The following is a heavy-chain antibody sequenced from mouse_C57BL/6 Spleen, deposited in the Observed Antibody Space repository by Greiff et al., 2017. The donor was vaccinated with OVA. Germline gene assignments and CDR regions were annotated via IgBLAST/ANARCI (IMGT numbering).Heavy chain of an antibody. CDR1: GYAFSSSW. CDR3: ATTGTSGNFDY. Sequence: QVQLQQSGPELVKPGASVKISCKASGYAFSSSWMNWVKQRPGKGLEWIGRIYPGDGDTNYNGKFKGKATLTADKSSSTAYMQLSSLTSEDSAVYFCATTGTSGNFDYWGQGTTLTVSS. D-gene: IGHD4-1*02. V-gene: IGHV1-82*01. CDR2: IYPGDGDT. J-gene: IGHJ2*01.